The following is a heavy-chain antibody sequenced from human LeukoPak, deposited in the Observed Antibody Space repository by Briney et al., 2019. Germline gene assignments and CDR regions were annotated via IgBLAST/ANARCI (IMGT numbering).Heavy chain of an antibody. V-gene: IGHV4-59*08. D-gene: IGHD3-16*01. CDR1: GASISSFY. J-gene: IGHJ6*03. Sequence: SETLSLTCTVSGASISSFYWSWIRQPPGKGLEWIGYIYYSGGINYNPSLKSRVTMSVDTSKNQFSLRLRSVTAADTAVYYCARHEGSTFGGVSDYYMDVWGKGTTVTVSS. CDR2: IYYSGGI. CDR3: ARHEGSTFGGVSDYYMDV.